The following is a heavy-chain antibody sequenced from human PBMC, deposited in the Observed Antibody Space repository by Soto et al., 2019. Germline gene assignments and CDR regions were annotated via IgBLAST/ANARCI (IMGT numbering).Heavy chain of an antibody. J-gene: IGHJ5*02. Sequence: QITLKESGPTLVKPTQTLTLTCTFSGFSLSTSGVGVGWIRQPPGKALEWLALIYWDDDQRYSPSLKSRLTNNKDTSKNPVVLTVTNMDPVDTATYYCAHLTIAAAGIDRNWFDPWGPGTLVTVSS. D-gene: IGHD6-13*01. CDR2: IYWDDDQ. CDR1: GFSLSTSGVG. CDR3: AHLTIAAAGIDRNWFDP. V-gene: IGHV2-5*02.